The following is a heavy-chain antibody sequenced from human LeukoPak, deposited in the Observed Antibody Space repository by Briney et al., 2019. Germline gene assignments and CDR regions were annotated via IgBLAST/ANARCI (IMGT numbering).Heavy chain of an antibody. Sequence: SETLSLTCAVSGGSFSGYYWSWIRQPPGKGLEWIGEINHSGSTNYDPSLKSRVTISIDASKNQFSLKLSSETAADTAVYYCARGRRPYDILTGYHYWGQGTLVTVSS. D-gene: IGHD3-9*01. CDR1: GGSFSGYY. J-gene: IGHJ4*02. CDR3: ARGRRPYDILTGYHY. V-gene: IGHV4-34*01. CDR2: INHSGST.